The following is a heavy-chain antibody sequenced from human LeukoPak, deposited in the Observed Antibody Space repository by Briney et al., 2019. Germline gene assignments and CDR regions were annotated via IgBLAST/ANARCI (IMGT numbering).Heavy chain of an antibody. CDR3: AKDRVYYDSSGYYYGAFDI. CDR1: GFTFSSYA. D-gene: IGHD3-22*01. CDR2: FSGSGGST. Sequence: GGSLRLSCAASGFTFSSYAMSWVRQAPGKGLEWVSAFSGSGGSTYYADSVKGRFTISRDNSKNTLYLQMNSLRAEDTAVYYCAKDRVYYDSSGYYYGAFDIWGQGTMVTVSS. V-gene: IGHV3-23*01. J-gene: IGHJ3*02.